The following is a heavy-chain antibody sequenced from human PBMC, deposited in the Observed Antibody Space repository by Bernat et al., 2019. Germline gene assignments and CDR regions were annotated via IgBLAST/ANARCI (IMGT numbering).Heavy chain of an antibody. J-gene: IGHJ4*02. Sequence: QVQLVESGAEVKKPGSSVKVSCKASGGTFSSYAISWVRQAPGQGLEWMGGIIPIFGTANYAQKFQGRVTITADESTSTAYMELSSLGSDDTAVYYCARESGSSGWYSSYYFDYWGQGTLFTVSS. D-gene: IGHD6-19*01. CDR2: IIPIFGTA. CDR3: ARESGSSGWYSSYYFDY. V-gene: IGHV1-69*01. CDR1: GGTFSSYA.